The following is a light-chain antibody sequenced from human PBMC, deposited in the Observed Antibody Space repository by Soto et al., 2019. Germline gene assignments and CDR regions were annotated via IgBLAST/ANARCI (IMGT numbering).Light chain of an antibody. Sequence: QSALTQPRSVSGSPGQSVTISCTGTSSDVGGYNYVSWYQQHPGKGPKLMIYDVNKRPSGVPYRFSGSKSGNTASQTISGLQVEDEADYYCQSYDRRMSGSVFGGGTKLTVL. CDR3: QSYDRRMSGSV. V-gene: IGLV2-11*01. CDR1: SSDVGGYNY. CDR2: DVN. J-gene: IGLJ3*02.